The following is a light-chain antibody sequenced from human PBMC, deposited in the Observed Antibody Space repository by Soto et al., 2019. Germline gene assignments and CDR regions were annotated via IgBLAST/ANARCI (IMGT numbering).Light chain of an antibody. J-gene: IGLJ1*01. CDR1: SSDVGAYNY. Sequence: QSALTQPASVSGPPGQSITISCTGTSSDVGAYNYVSWYQHHPGKAPRLVIYDVTNRPSGISDRFSGSKSGNTASLTISGLLAEDEADYYCTSYTSTSTYVFGXGTKLTVL. CDR3: TSYTSTSTYV. CDR2: DVT. V-gene: IGLV2-14*01.